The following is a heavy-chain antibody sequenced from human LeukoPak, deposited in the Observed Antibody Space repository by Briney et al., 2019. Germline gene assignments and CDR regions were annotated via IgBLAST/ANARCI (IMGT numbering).Heavy chain of an antibody. D-gene: IGHD1-26*01. Sequence: SETLSLACTVSGAPITSSNHYWGWIRQPPGEALEWIGNIYYSGHTSYTPSLKSRVFISVDTSKNQFSLRLTSVSAADTAVYYCAAPSGSTYYSPFDFWGQGTTVSVSS. J-gene: IGHJ4*02. CDR1: GAPITSSNHY. CDR2: IYYSGHT. V-gene: IGHV4-39*01. CDR3: AAPSGSTYYSPFDF.